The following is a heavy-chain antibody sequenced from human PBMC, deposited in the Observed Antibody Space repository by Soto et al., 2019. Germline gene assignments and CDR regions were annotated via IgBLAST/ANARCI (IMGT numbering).Heavy chain of an antibody. CDR3: ALADSSSSSFYDY. V-gene: IGHV2-5*02. Sequence: QITLKESGPTLVKPTQTLTLTCSFSGSSLSTSGVGVGWIRQPPGMALEWLALIYWDDDKRYRPSLKSRLTNTRDPYKDQVVLKMTNMDPVDTATYYYALADSSSSSFYDYWGQGTLVTVSS. CDR2: IYWDDDK. J-gene: IGHJ4*02. CDR1: GSSLSTSGVG. D-gene: IGHD6-6*01.